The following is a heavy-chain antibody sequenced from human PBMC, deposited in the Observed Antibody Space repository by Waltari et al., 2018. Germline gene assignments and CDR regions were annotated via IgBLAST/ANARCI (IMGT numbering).Heavy chain of an antibody. V-gene: IGHV3-23*04. CDR2: ISGSGGTT. CDR1: GLGFADYG. D-gene: IGHD1-26*01. J-gene: IGHJ4*02. Sequence: EVRLVESGGGLVQPGGSLGLFCAASGLGFADYGMSWVRQAPGKGLECVSSISGSGGTTYYADSVKGRFTMSKDNSKNTLFLQMNSLRVDDTADYYCAKSSGSYYEVFDYWGRGTLVTVSS. CDR3: AKSSGSYYEVFDY.